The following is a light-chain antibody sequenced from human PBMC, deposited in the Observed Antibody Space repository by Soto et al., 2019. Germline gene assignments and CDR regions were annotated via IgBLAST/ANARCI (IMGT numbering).Light chain of an antibody. CDR1: SSNIGNRY. CDR2: ENN. Sequence: QSVLTQPPSVSAAPGQKVTISCSGSSSNIGNRYVSWYQQVPGTAPKLLIYENNKRPSGIPDRFSGSKSGTSATLGITGLQTGDEADYYYGTWDNSLSAGVFGGGTKLTVL. J-gene: IGLJ3*02. CDR3: GTWDNSLSAGV. V-gene: IGLV1-51*02.